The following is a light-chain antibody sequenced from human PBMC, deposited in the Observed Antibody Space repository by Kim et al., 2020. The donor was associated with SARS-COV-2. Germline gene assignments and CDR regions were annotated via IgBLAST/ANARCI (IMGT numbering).Light chain of an antibody. Sequence: EIVLTQSPGTLSLSPGERATLSCRASQSLPSNPLAWYQQKPGQAPSLLSYGASIRATGIPDRFSGSGSGTDFTLTISRLEPEDSAVYYGHQYSTSPWTCCQGTRVEIK. CDR3: HQYSTSPWT. J-gene: IGKJ1*01. V-gene: IGKV3-20*01. CDR1: QSLPSNP. CDR2: GAS.